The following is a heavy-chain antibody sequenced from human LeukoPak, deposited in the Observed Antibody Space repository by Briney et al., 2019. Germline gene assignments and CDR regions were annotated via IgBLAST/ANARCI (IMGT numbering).Heavy chain of an antibody. D-gene: IGHD6-19*01. Sequence: PSGTLSLTCAVSGGSISSSNWWSWVRQPPGKGLEWIGEIYHSGSTNYNPSLKSRVTISVDKSKNQFSLKLSSVTAADTSVYYCASTSGWSVLLDYWGQGTLVTVSS. CDR2: IYHSGST. CDR1: GGSISSSNW. CDR3: ASTSGWSVLLDY. V-gene: IGHV4-4*02. J-gene: IGHJ4*02.